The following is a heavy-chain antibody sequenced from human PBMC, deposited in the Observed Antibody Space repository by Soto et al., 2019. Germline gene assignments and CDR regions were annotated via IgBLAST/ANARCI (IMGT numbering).Heavy chain of an antibody. J-gene: IGHJ4*02. Sequence: GGSLRLSCTASGFSFFNYGFAWIRQAPGKGLEWVAVVTYDSSEKYYADSVKGRFTISRDNSKNTVYLQMDSLQHNDSALYYCGKAGGSELRYFDWPEVGVWGQGTLVTVSS. CDR3: GKAGGSELRYFDWPEVGV. CDR2: VTYDSSEK. D-gene: IGHD3-9*01. V-gene: IGHV3-30*18. CDR1: GFSFFNYG.